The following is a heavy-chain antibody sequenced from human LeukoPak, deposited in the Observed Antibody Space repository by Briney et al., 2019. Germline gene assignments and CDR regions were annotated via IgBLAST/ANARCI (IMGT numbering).Heavy chain of an antibody. CDR3: AKDRGSSWFDYFDY. D-gene: IGHD6-13*01. Sequence: GGSLRLSCAASGFTFSSYAMTWVRQAPGKGLEWVSAINYSGGTTYYADSVKGRFTISRDNSKNTVYLQMNSLRAEDTAVYYCAKDRGSSWFDYFDYWGQGTLVTVSS. V-gene: IGHV3-23*01. CDR2: INYSGGTT. CDR1: GFTFSSYA. J-gene: IGHJ4*02.